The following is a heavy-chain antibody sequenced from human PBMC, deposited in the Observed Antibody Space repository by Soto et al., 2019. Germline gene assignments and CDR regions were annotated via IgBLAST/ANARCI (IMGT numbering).Heavy chain of an antibody. CDR3: ARPRRIQLWLLDY. V-gene: IGHV3-23*01. D-gene: IGHD5-18*01. CDR2: ISGSGGST. CDR1: GFTFSSYA. J-gene: IGHJ4*02. Sequence: EVQLLESGGGLVQPGGSLRLSCAASGFTFSSYAMSWVRQAPGKGLEWVSAISGSGGSTYYADSVKGRFTISRDNSKNTRYLQMNSLRAEDTSVYYCARPRRIQLWLLDYWGQGTLVTVSS.